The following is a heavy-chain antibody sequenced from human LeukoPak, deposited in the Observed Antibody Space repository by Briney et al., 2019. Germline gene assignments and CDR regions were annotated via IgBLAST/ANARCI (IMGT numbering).Heavy chain of an antibody. D-gene: IGHD3-22*01. V-gene: IGHV3-23*01. Sequence: GGSLRLSCAASGFAFNSYVMTWVRQAPGKGLEWVSTITSGGTSTYYADSVRGRFTISRDNSKNTLYLQMNSLRAEDTAVYYCVRREDTSGYSFDDWGRGTLVTVSS. CDR3: VRREDTSGYSFDD. J-gene: IGHJ4*02. CDR1: GFAFNSYV. CDR2: ITSGGTST.